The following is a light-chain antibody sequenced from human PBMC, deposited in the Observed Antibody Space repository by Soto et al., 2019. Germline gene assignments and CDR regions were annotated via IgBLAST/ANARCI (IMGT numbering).Light chain of an antibody. CDR2: AAS. CDR3: QQYGSSPLT. Sequence: EIVMTQSPATLSVSPGERATLSCRASQSISSSYLAWYQQKPGQAPRLLIYAASSRATGIPDRFSGSGSGTDFTLTISRLEPEDFAVYNCQQYGSSPLTFGGGTKVDIK. CDR1: QSISSSY. V-gene: IGKV3-20*01. J-gene: IGKJ4*01.